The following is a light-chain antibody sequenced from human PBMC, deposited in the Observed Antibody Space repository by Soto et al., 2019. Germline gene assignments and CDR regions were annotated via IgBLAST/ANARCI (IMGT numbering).Light chain of an antibody. Sequence: QLVLTQPASVSGSPGQSITISCTGTSSDVCGYNYVSWYQQHPGKAPKLMIYDVSNRPSGVSNRFSGSKSGNTASLTISGLQAEYESDYYCSSYTSSSIVFGGGTKLTVL. CDR2: DVS. CDR3: SSYTSSSIV. CDR1: SSDVCGYNY. J-gene: IGLJ2*01. V-gene: IGLV2-14*01.